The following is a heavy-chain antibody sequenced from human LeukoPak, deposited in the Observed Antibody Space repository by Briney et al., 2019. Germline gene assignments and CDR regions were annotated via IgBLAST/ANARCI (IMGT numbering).Heavy chain of an antibody. D-gene: IGHD6-19*01. J-gene: IGHJ3*02. CDR3: AKDRGSGWPDAFDI. V-gene: IGHV3-9*01. CDR1: GFTFDDYA. Sequence: GRSLRLSCAASGFTFDDYAMHWVRQAPGKGREWVSGISWNSGSIGYADSVKGRFTISRDNAKNSLYLQMNSLRAEDTALYYCAKDRGSGWPDAFDIWGQGTMVTVSS. CDR2: ISWNSGSI.